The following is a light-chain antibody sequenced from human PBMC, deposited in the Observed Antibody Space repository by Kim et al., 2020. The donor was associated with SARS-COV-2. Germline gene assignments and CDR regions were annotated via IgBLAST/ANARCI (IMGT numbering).Light chain of an antibody. J-gene: IGKJ4*01. CDR1: QSVSSD. V-gene: IGKV3-15*01. CDR2: DAS. Sequence: VFPGERATLSCRASQSVSSDLAWYQPKPGQAPRLLIYDASTRATGFPARFSGSGYGTEFTLTINSLRSEDFAVYYCHQYNDWPLTFGGGTKVDIK. CDR3: HQYNDWPLT.